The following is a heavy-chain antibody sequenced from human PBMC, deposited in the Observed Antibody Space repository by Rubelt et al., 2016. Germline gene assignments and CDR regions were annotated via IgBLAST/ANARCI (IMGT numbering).Heavy chain of an antibody. CDR3: ARDDAFDI. Sequence: QVQLVQSGAEVKKPGASVKVSCKASGYTFTGYYMHWVRQAPGQGLEWMGWIKPNRCGTNYAHKFQGRATMTRDTSISTAYMELSRLRSDDTAVYYCARDDAFDIWGQGTMVTVSS. CDR1: GYTFTGYY. CDR2: IKPNRCGT. J-gene: IGHJ3*02. V-gene: IGHV1-2*07.